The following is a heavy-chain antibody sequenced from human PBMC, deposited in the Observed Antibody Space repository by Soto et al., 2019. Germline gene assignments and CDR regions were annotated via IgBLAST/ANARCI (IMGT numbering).Heavy chain of an antibody. J-gene: IGHJ1*01. V-gene: IGHV4-59*01. CDR3: ASSELATLRDTEYFHH. CDR1: NDSIRRYY. D-gene: IGHD5-12*01. CDR2: AFRTGGT. Sequence: SETLSLTCTVSNDSIRRYYWSWIRQPPGRGLEWIGYAFRTGGTNYNPSLKSRVTISVDSSKSQFALKLTSVTAADTAVYFCASSELATLRDTEYFHHWGQGTLVTVSS.